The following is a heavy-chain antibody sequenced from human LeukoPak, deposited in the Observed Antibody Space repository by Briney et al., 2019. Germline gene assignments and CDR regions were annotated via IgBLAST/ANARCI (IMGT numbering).Heavy chain of an antibody. V-gene: IGHV1-69*13. CDR1: GGTFSSYA. J-gene: IGHJ4*02. CDR3: ARGYYDFWSGYLLFFDY. Sequence: SVRVSCKASGGTFSSYAISWVRQAPGQGLEWMGGIIPIFGTANYAQKFQGRVTITADESTSTAYMELSSLRSEDTAVYYCARGYYDFWSGYLLFFDYWGQGTLVTVSS. CDR2: IIPIFGTA. D-gene: IGHD3-3*01.